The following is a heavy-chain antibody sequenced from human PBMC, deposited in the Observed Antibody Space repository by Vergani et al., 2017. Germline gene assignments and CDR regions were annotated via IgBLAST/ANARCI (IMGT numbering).Heavy chain of an antibody. CDR1: GYSISSGYY. D-gene: IGHD3-9*01. V-gene: IGHV4-61*01. CDR3: ARVMYRDXASTGYRLEGMDI. J-gene: IGHJ6*02. CDR2: IYSTGST. Sequence: QVQLQESGPGLVKPSETLFLTCSVSGYSISSGYYWGWIRQSPGKGLEWIGYIYSTGSTNYNPSLNSRVTMSVDTSKNQFSLKLRSVTAADTAVYFCARVMYRDXASTGYRLEGMDIWGQGTTVTISS.